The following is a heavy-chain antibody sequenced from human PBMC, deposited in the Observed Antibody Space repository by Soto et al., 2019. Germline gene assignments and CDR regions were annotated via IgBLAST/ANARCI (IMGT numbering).Heavy chain of an antibody. D-gene: IGHD3-10*01. J-gene: IGHJ3*02. Sequence: PGGCLRLSCAASGFTFSSHWMHWVRQAPGMGLVWVSRINGDGSSTRNADSVKGRITISRDNAKNTLYLQMSSLRAEDTAVYYCARAAPGAAFDSWGQGTMVTVS. CDR3: ARAAPGAAFDS. V-gene: IGHV3-74*01. CDR2: INGDGSST. CDR1: GFTFSSHW.